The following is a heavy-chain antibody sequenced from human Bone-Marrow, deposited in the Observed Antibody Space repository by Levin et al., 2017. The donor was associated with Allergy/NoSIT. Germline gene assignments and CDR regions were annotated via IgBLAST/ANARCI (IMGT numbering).Heavy chain of an antibody. J-gene: IGHJ6*02. CDR2: ISSSGSTI. CDR3: ARDLYSSGWYYYYYGMDV. V-gene: IGHV3-48*03. CDR1: GFTFSSYE. D-gene: IGHD6-19*01. Sequence: GGSLRLSCAASGFTFSSYEMNWVRQAPGKGLEWVSYISSSGSTIYYADSVKGRFTISRDNAKNSLYLQMNSLRAEDTAVYYCARDLYSSGWYYYYYGMDVWGQGTTVTVSS.